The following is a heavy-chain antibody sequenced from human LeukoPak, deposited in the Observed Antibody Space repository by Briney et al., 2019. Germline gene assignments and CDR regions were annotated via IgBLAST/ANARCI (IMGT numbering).Heavy chain of an antibody. CDR2: MSSSGSTI. CDR3: ARDWSHGLDY. CDR1: GFTFSNYE. J-gene: IGHJ4*02. Sequence: PGGSLRLSCAASGFTFSNYEMNWVRQAPGKWLEWVSYMSSSGSTIYYADSVKGRFTISRDNAKNSLYLQMNSLRAEDTAVYYCARDWSHGLDYWGQGTLVTVSS. V-gene: IGHV3-48*03.